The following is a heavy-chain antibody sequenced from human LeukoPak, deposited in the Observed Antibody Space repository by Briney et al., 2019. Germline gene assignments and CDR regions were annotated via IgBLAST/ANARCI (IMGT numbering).Heavy chain of an antibody. CDR2: ISYDGSNK. V-gene: IGHV3-30*03. J-gene: IGHJ4*02. Sequence: GRSLRLSCAASGFTFSSYGMHWVRQAPGKGLEWVAVISYDGSNKYYADSVKGRFTITRDNSKNTLYLQMNSLRAEDTAVYYCARDRVSGFLDYWGQGTLVTVSS. D-gene: IGHD5-12*01. CDR1: GFTFSSYG. CDR3: ARDRVSGFLDY.